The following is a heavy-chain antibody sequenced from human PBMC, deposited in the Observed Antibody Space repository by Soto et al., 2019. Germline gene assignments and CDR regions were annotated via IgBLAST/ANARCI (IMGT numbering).Heavy chain of an antibody. J-gene: IGHJ6*02. CDR1: GFTVSSNY. V-gene: IGHV3-53*01. Sequence: PGGSLRLSCAASGFTVSSNYMSWVRQAPGKGLEWVSVIYSGGSTYYADSVKGRFTISRDNSKNTLYLQMNSLRAEDTAVYYCARDTGYGFYYGMDVWGQGTTVTVSS. D-gene: IGHD5-18*01. CDR3: ARDTGYGFYYGMDV. CDR2: IYSGGST.